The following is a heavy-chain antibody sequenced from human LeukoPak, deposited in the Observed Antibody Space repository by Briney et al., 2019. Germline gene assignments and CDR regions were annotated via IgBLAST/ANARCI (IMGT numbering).Heavy chain of an antibody. CDR2: IKEDGNRI. V-gene: IGHV3-7*01. J-gene: IGHJ4*02. CDR1: GFTFSTYW. Sequence: GGSLRLSCAASGFTFSTYWMSWVRQAPGKGLEWVANIKEDGNRIYYVDSVKGRFTISRENAKNSLYLQMSSLRAEDTAVYYCARGGWYYFEYWGQGVLVTVSS. CDR3: ARGGWYYFEY.